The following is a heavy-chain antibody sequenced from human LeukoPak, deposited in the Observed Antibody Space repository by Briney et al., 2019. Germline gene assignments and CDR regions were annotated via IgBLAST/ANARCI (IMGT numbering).Heavy chain of an antibody. CDR1: GYSFTSYW. D-gene: IGHD5-18*01. Sequence: GESLKISCKGSGYSFTSYWIGWVRQMPGKGLERMGIIYPGDSDTRYSPSFQGQVTISADKSISTAYLQWSSLKASDTAMYYCARLDRGYSYGMNLDYWGQGTLVTVSS. J-gene: IGHJ4*02. CDR3: ARLDRGYSYGMNLDY. CDR2: IYPGDSDT. V-gene: IGHV5-51*01.